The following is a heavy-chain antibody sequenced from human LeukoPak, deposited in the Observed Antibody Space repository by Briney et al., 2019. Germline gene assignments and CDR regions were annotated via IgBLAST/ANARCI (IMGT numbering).Heavy chain of an antibody. CDR1: GFTFSHYG. CDR2: IKEDGSER. Sequence: GGSLRLSCAASGFTFSHYGMHWVRQAPGKGLEWVANIKEDGSERYYVDSVKGRFTISRDNAKNSVYLQMASLRAEDTAVYYCARTSGGRLAVAVDSWGQGTLVTVSS. J-gene: IGHJ4*02. D-gene: IGHD6-19*01. V-gene: IGHV3-7*03. CDR3: ARTSGGRLAVAVDS.